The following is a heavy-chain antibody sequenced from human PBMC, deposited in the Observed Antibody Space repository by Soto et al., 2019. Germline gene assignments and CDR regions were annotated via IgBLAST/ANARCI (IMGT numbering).Heavy chain of an antibody. Sequence: ASVKVSCKASGYTFTTYDINSVRQATEQGLEWMGWMNPNSGDTGYAEKFQGRVTMTRNTAINTAYMELNSLTSEDTAVYFCARGRDYAFWSGLNWFDPWGQGTLVTVSS. CDR3: ARGRDYAFWSGLNWFDP. J-gene: IGHJ5*02. CDR1: GYTFTTYD. CDR2: MNPNSGDT. D-gene: IGHD3-3*01. V-gene: IGHV1-8*01.